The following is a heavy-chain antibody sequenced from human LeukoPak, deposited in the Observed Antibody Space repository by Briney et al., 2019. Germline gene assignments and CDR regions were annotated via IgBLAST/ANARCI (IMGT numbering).Heavy chain of an antibody. V-gene: IGHV1-69*13. CDR1: GDTFNTYS. CDR3: ANIMGMAPLDH. Sequence: ASVKVSCKASGDTFNTYSFSWVRQAPGQGLEWMGGIVPILKTPNYPQKFQGRVTITADESTRTVYMELTSLKSEDTAIYYCANIMGMAPLDHWGQGTLVTVSS. J-gene: IGHJ4*02. CDR2: IVPILKTP. D-gene: IGHD1-26*01.